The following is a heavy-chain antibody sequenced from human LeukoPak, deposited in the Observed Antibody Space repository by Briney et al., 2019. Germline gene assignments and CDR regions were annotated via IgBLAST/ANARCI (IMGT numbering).Heavy chain of an antibody. Sequence: GASVKVSCKASGYTFTSYGISWVRQAPGQGLEWMGWISAYNGNTNYAQKLQGRVTMTTDTSTSTAYMELRSLRSDDTAVYYCARYSSSYYYYYYYMDVWGKGTTVTVSS. CDR1: GYTFTSYG. CDR2: ISAYNGNT. V-gene: IGHV1-18*01. J-gene: IGHJ6*03. D-gene: IGHD6-13*01. CDR3: ARYSSSYYYYYYYMDV.